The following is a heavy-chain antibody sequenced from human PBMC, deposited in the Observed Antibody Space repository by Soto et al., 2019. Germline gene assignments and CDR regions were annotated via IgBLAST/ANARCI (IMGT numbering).Heavy chain of an antibody. CDR3: AGGRDTIFGVVSYFYFGMDA. J-gene: IGHJ6*02. CDR1: GVSFNANY. V-gene: IGHV4-34*01. D-gene: IGHD3-3*01. CDR2: INNSGRT. Sequence: QVQLQQWGAGLLKPSETLSLTCAVYGVSFNANYWSWIRQSPGKGLEWMGEINNSGRTNYNPSLKGRLTMAVDTSKNQFSLRLSSVTAADTAVYYCAGGRDTIFGVVSYFYFGMDAWGQGTKVSVSS.